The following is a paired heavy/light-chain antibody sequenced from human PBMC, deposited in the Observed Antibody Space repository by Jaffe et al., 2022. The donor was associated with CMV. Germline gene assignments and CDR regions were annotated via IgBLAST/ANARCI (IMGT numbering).Heavy chain of an antibody. Sequence: DVQLVQSGAEVKKPGESLNISCKTSGFRFTTYWIDWVRQMPGKGLEWMGIIYPGDSDTIYSPSFQGQVTMSADKSTSTAYLQWSSLKPSDTGMYYCARRDRPYCRGGYCQVDSWGQGTLVTVSS. J-gene: IGHJ4*02. CDR1: GFRFTTYW. CDR2: IYPGDSDT. V-gene: IGHV5-51*01. CDR3: ARRDRPYCRGGYCQVDS. D-gene: IGHD2-15*01.
Light chain of an antibody. CDR1: SSNIGNNY. J-gene: IGLJ3*02. CDR2: ENN. CDR3: GTWDSSLNAGV. Sequence: QSVLTQPPSVSAAPGQKVTISCSGSSSNIGNNYVSWYQQLPGTAPKLLIYENNKRPSGIPDRFSGSKSGTSATLGITGLQTGDEGDYYCGTWDSSLNAGVFGGGTKLTVL. V-gene: IGLV1-51*02.